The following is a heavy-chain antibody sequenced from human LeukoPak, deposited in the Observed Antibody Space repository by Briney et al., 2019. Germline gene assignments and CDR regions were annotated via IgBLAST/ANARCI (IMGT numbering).Heavy chain of an antibody. CDR3: ARGGYYFDY. D-gene: IGHD5-12*01. V-gene: IGHV4-31*03. Sequence: SQPLSLTCTVSGGSISSGDYYWSWIRQHPGKGLEWIGYIYYSGSTHYNPSLKSRVTISVDTSKNQFSLNLNSVTAADTAVYYCARGGYYFDYWGQGTLVTVSS. CDR2: IYYSGST. J-gene: IGHJ4*02. CDR1: GGSISSGDYY.